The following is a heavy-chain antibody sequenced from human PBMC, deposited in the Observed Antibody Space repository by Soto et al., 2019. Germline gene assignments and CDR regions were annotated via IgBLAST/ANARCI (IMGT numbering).Heavy chain of an antibody. Sequence: ASVKVSCKASGYTFTSYGISWVRQAPGQGLEWMGWISAYDGNTNYAQKLQGRVTMTTDTSTSTAYMELRSLRSDDTAVYYCASEYCSSTSCYSNAFDIWGQGTMVTVSS. D-gene: IGHD2-2*01. J-gene: IGHJ3*02. CDR3: ASEYCSSTSCYSNAFDI. CDR2: ISAYDGNT. V-gene: IGHV1-18*01. CDR1: GYTFTSYG.